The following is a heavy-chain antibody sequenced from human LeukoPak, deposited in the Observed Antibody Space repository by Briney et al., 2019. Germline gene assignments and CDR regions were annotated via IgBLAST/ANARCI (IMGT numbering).Heavy chain of an antibody. D-gene: IGHD3-10*01. V-gene: IGHV3-53*01. CDR2: IYSGGST. CDR1: GFTVSSNY. J-gene: IGHJ5*02. CDR3: ARAWVRGVRINWFDP. Sequence: PGGSLRLSCAAPGFTVSSNYMSWVRQAPGKGLEWVSVIYSGGSTYYADSVKGRFTISRDNSKNTLYLQMNSLRAEDTAVYYCARAWVRGVRINWFDPWGQGTLVTVSS.